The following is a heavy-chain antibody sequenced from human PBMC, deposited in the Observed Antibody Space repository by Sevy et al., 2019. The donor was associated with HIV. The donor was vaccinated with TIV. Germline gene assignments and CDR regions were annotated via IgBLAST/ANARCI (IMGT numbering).Heavy chain of an antibody. D-gene: IGHD2-21*01. CDR1: GFTFSGSD. V-gene: IGHV3-13*01. Sequence: GGSLRLSCAASGFTFSGSDMHWVRQVKGKGLEWISSIGTLADTFYADSLKGRFTISRDNAQSYLYLHMSSLKVGDTAVYFCVRCLQTHCDRTACPLDYWGLGTLVTVSS. J-gene: IGHJ4*02. CDR3: VRCLQTHCDRTACPLDY. CDR2: IGTLADT.